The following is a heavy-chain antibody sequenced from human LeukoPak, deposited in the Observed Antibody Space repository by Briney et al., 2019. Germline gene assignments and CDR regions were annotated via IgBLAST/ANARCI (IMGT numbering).Heavy chain of an antibody. D-gene: IGHD2-15*01. CDR2: ISDSVGST. CDR1: GFIFSTHA. J-gene: IGHJ4*02. Sequence: PGGSLRLSCVASGFIFSTHAMSWVRLAPGRGLEWVSTISDSVGSTYYTESVKGRFTISRDNSMSTLSLQMKSLRVEDTALYYCARGYCSGGSCTWGLFDSWGQGTLVTVSS. V-gene: IGHV3-23*01. CDR3: ARGYCSGGSCTWGLFDS.